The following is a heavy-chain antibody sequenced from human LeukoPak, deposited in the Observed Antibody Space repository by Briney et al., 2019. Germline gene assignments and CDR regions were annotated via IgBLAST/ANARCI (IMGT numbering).Heavy chain of an antibody. CDR2: IIGNSVST. CDR3: AKGRRDGYNYPFFDS. CDR1: GFTFRNSA. Sequence: GGSLRLSCAAFGFTFRNSAMSWVRQAPGKGLEWVSNIIGNSVSTYYADFVKGRFTISRDNSNNTLFLQMNSLSADDTAIYFCAKGRRDGYNYPFFDSWGQGAWVVVSS. D-gene: IGHD5-24*01. J-gene: IGHJ4*02. V-gene: IGHV3-23*01.